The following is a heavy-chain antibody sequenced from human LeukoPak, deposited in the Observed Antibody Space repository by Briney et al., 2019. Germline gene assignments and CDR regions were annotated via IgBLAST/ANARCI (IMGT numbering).Heavy chain of an antibody. J-gene: IGHJ4*02. D-gene: IGHD1-26*01. V-gene: IGHV3-21*05. CDR1: GFTFSSYW. Sequence: GGSLRLSCAVSGFTFSSYWMSWVRQAPGEGLEWVSYISSSGSYLKYADSVKGRFTISRDNAKNSPYLQMDSLRAEDTAVYYCTTDHVGATVEFDSWGQGTLVTVSS. CDR3: TTDHVGATVEFDS. CDR2: ISSSGSYL.